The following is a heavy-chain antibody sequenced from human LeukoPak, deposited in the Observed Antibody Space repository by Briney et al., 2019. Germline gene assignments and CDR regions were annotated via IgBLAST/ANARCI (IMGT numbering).Heavy chain of an antibody. CDR3: VREDTPATANY. J-gene: IGHJ4*02. CDR2: ISGGGDIT. Sequence: PGGSLRLSCVASGVTVSSNCMSWVRQAPGKGLEWVSAISGGGDITYYADSVTGRFTISRDNSKDTLFLQMHSLRPGDTAVYYCVREDTPATANYWGQGTLVTISS. V-gene: IGHV3-23*01. CDR1: GVTVSSNC. D-gene: IGHD2-21*02.